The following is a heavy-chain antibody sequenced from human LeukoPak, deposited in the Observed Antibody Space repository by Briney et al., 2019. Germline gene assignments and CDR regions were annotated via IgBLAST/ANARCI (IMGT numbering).Heavy chain of an antibody. CDR3: ARKTGGSLDI. D-gene: IGHD7-27*01. CDR1: GFTFSSYS. V-gene: IGHV3-48*01. CDR2: ISSGSSTI. J-gene: IGHJ3*02. Sequence: GGSLRLSCAVSGFTFSSYSMNWVRQAPGKGLEWVSYISSGSSTIYYADSVKGRFTISRDNAKNSLYLQTNSLRAEDTAVYYCARKTGGSLDIWGQGTMVTVSS.